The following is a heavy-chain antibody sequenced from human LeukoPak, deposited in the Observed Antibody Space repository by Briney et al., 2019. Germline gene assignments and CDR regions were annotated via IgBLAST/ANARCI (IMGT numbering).Heavy chain of an antibody. D-gene: IGHD3-3*01. J-gene: IGHJ4*02. CDR2: LRSKAYGGTT. CDR1: GFTLGDYA. V-gene: IGHV3-49*03. CDR3: TRGSIRFLEWLSTTPLDY. Sequence: GGSLRLSCTASGFTLGDYAMSWFRPAPGEGLEWVGFLRSKAYGGTTDYAASVKGGFTISRDDSKSIAYLQMNSLKTEDTAVYYCTRGSIRFLEWLSTTPLDYWGQGTLVTVSS.